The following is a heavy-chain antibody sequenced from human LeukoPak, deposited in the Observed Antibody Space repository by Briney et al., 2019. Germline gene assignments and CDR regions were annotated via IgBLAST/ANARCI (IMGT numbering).Heavy chain of an antibody. CDR2: IWYDGSNK. V-gene: IGHV3-33*01. J-gene: IGHJ4*02. Sequence: GGSLRLSCAASGFTFSSYGMHWVRQAPGKGLEWVAVIWYDGSNKYYADSVKGRFTISRDNSKNKLYLQMNSLRAEDTAVYYCARRSGSYYYFDYWGQGTLVTVSS. CDR1: GFTFSSYG. CDR3: ARRSGSYYYFDY. D-gene: IGHD1-26*01.